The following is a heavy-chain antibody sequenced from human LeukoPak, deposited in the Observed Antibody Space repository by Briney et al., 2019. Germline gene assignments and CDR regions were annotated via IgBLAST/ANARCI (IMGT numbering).Heavy chain of an antibody. D-gene: IGHD3-22*01. J-gene: IGHJ4*02. CDR1: GFTFSSYS. CDR3: ARQGGGTYYYDSSGYSFDY. Sequence: GGSLRLSCAASGFTFSSYSMNWVRQAPGKGLEWVSSISSSSSYIYYADSVKGRFTISRDNAKNSLYLQMNSLRAEDTAVYYCARQGGGTYYYDSSGYSFDYWGQGTLVTVSS. CDR2: ISSSSSYI. V-gene: IGHV3-21*01.